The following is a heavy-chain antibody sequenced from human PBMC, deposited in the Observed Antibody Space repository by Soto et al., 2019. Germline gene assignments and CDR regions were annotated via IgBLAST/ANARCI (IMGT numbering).Heavy chain of an antibody. CDR1: GYTFTRYA. CDR3: ARDRGYCSGGSCLFFDY. J-gene: IGHJ4*02. D-gene: IGHD2-15*01. V-gene: IGHV1-3*01. CDR2: INAGNGNT. Sequence: ASVQVSCKASGYTFTRYAMHWVRQAPGQRLEWMGWINAGNGNTKYSQKFQGRVTITRDTSASTAYMELSSLRSEDTAVYYCARDRGYCSGGSCLFFDYWGQGTLVTVSS.